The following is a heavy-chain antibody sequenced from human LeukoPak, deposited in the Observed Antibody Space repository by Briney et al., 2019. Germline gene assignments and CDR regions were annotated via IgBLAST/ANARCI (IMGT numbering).Heavy chain of an antibody. V-gene: IGHV4-38-2*02. CDR1: GYSISSGYY. D-gene: IGHD3-10*01. Sequence: SETLSLTCTVSGYSISSGYYWGWIRQPPGKGLEWIGSIYYSGSTYYNPSLKSRVTISVDTSKNQFSLKLSSVTAADTAVYYCAKSMVRGVIDNWGQGTLVTVSS. CDR2: IYYSGST. J-gene: IGHJ4*02. CDR3: AKSMVRGVIDN.